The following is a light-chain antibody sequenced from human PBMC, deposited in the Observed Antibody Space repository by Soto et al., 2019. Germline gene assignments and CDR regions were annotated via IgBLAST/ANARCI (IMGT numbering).Light chain of an antibody. CDR1: QTISSW. Sequence: DIQMTQSPSTLSGSVGDRVTITCRASQTISSWLAWYQQKPGKAPKLLIYDASALPRGVPSRFSGSGSGTYFSFTISSLQPEDFATYYCQQYSNLITFGQGTRLEIK. V-gene: IGKV1-5*01. CDR3: QQYSNLIT. J-gene: IGKJ5*01. CDR2: DAS.